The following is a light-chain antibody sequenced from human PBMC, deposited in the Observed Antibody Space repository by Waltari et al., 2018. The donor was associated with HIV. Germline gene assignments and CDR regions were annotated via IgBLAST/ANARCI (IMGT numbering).Light chain of an antibody. Sequence: EIVLTQSPGTLSLSPWERATLSCSASQSVTSSYLSCYSQKPGHAPRLLIYGASSRATGIPDRFSGSWSVTDFTLTISRLEPEDFAVYYCQQYGSSQYTFGQGTKLEIK. CDR3: QQYGSSQYT. CDR2: GAS. V-gene: IGKV3-20*01. J-gene: IGKJ2*01. CDR1: QSVTSSY.